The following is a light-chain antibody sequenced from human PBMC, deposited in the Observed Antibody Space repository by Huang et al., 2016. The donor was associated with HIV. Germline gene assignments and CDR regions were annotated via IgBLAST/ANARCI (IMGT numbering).Light chain of an antibody. V-gene: IGKV1-39*01. CDR2: GAS. J-gene: IGKJ4*02. Sequence: IQMDQSPSSLSAFVGDRVTISCPSKYHISRVLNWYHQKPGKAPRLLIYGASSLQSDVPSRFIGSGFGTDFTLTISGLQPEDLGTYYCQESYSSPVTSFGGGTRLEIK. CDR3: QESYSSPVTS. CDR1: YHISRV.